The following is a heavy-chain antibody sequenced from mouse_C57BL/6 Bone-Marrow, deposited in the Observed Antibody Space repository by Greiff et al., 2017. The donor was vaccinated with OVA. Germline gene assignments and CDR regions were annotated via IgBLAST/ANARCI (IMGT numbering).Heavy chain of an antibody. V-gene: IGHV10-1*01. CDR3: VRHKPGTFDWYFDV. CDR2: IRSKSNNYAT. J-gene: IGHJ1*03. CDR1: GFSFNTYA. D-gene: IGHD4-1*01. Sequence: EVNVVESGGGLVQPKGSLKLSCAASGFSFNTYAMNWVRQAPGKGLEWVARIRSKSNNYATYYADSVKDRFTISRDDSESMLYLQMNNLKTEDTAMYYCVRHKPGTFDWYFDVWGTGTTVTVSS.